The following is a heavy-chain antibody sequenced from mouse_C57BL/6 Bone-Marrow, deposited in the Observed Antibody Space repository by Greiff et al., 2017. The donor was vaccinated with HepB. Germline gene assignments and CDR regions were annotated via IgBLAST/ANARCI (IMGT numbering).Heavy chain of an antibody. Sequence: VKLVESGPGLVQPSQSLSITCTVSGFSLTSYGVHWVRQSPGKGLEWLGVIWSGGSTDYNAAFISRLSISKDNSKSQVFFKMNSLQADDTAIYYCARTSFYSNYYAMDYWGQGTSVTVSS. D-gene: IGHD2-5*01. CDR1: GFSLTSYG. J-gene: IGHJ4*01. V-gene: IGHV2-2*01. CDR3: ARTSFYSNYYAMDY. CDR2: IWSGGST.